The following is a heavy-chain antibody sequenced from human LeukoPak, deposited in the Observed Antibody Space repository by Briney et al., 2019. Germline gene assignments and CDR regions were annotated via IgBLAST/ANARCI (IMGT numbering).Heavy chain of an antibody. CDR3: ARGIVVVPAAIGSDYYYMDV. CDR2: MNPNSGNT. J-gene: IGHJ6*03. D-gene: IGHD2-2*02. Sequence: ASVKVSCKASGYTFTSYDINWVRQATGQGLEWMGWMNPNSGNTGYAQKFQGRVTMTRNTFISTAYMELSSLRSEDTAVYYCARGIVVVPAAIGSDYYYMDVWGKGTTVTVSS. CDR1: GYTFTSYD. V-gene: IGHV1-8*01.